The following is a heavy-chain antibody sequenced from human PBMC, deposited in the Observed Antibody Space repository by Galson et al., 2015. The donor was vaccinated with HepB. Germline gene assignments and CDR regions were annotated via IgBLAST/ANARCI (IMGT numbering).Heavy chain of an antibody. CDR1: GFTFSSYG. V-gene: IGHV3-30*18. J-gene: IGHJ5*02. CDR3: AKDWRPGGLAGDWFDP. Sequence: SLRLSCAASGFTFSSYGMHWVRQAPGKGLEWVAVISYDGSNKYYADSVKGRFTISRDNSKNTPYLQMNSLRAEDTAVYYCAKDWRPGGLAGDWFDPWGQGTLVTVSS. D-gene: IGHD3-16*01. CDR2: ISYDGSNK.